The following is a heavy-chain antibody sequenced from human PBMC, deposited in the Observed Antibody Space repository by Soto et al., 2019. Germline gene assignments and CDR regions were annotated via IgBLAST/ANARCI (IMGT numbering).Heavy chain of an antibody. J-gene: IGHJ4*02. V-gene: IGHV3-13*01. D-gene: IGHD4-17*01. Sequence: PGGSLRLSCSASGFAFIRYDMHWFRQATGKGLEWVSAIGTAGDTYYPGSVKGRFTISRENAKNSLYLQMNSLRAEDTAVYYCARGGHYGDPSPYYFDYWGQGTLVTVSS. CDR2: IGTAGDT. CDR3: ARGGHYGDPSPYYFDY. CDR1: GFAFIRYD.